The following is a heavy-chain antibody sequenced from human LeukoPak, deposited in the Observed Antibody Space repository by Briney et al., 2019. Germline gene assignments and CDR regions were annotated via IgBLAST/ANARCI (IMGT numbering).Heavy chain of an antibody. CDR1: GGTFSSYA. D-gene: IGHD3-10*01. CDR2: IRAYNGYT. Sequence: ASVKVSCKASGGTFSSYAISWVRQAPGQGLEWMGWIRAYNGYTNYAQTLQDRVIMTTDTSTSTAYMELRSLKSDDTAIYYCARDPAAYYHDLWGQGTMVTVSS. J-gene: IGHJ3*01. CDR3: ARDPAAYYHDL. V-gene: IGHV1-18*01.